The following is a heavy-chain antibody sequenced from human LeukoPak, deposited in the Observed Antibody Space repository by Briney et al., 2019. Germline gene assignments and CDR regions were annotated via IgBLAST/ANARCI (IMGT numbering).Heavy chain of an antibody. D-gene: IGHD2-15*01. V-gene: IGHV4-30-2*01. J-gene: IGHJ4*02. Sequence: SETLSLTCAVSGGSIISGGYSWSWIRQPPGKGLEWIGYIYHSGSTYYNPSLKSRVTISVDRSKNQFSLKLSSVTAADTAVYYCARARVVAASYYFDYRGQGTLVTVSS. CDR1: GGSIISGGYS. CDR2: IYHSGST. CDR3: ARARVVAASYYFDY.